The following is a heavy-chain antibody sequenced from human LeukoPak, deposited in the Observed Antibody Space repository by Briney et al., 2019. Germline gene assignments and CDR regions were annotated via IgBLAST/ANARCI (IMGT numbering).Heavy chain of an antibody. V-gene: IGHV4-59*01. J-gene: IGHJ4*02. Sequence: SETLSLTCTVSGGSISSYYWSWIRQPPGKGLEWIGYIYNSGSTNYNPSLKSRVSISVDTSKNQFSLKLTSVTAADTAVYYCARASSSGWYGDYWGQGTLVTVSS. CDR3: ARASSSGWYGDY. CDR1: GGSISSYY. D-gene: IGHD6-19*01. CDR2: IYNSGST.